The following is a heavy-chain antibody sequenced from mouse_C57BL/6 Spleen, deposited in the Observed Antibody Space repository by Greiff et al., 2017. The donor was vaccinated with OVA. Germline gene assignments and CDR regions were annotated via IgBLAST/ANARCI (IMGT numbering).Heavy chain of an antibody. V-gene: IGHV2-5*01. D-gene: IGHD1-1*02. Sequence: VQLQQPGPGLVQPSQSLSITCTVSGFSLTSYGVHWVRQSPGKGLEWLGVIWRGGSTDYNAAFMSRLSITKDNSKSQVFFKMNSLQADDTAIYYCAKIPPYGPYAMDYWGQGTSVTVSS. CDR2: IWRGGST. J-gene: IGHJ4*01. CDR3: AKIPPYGPYAMDY. CDR1: GFSLTSYG.